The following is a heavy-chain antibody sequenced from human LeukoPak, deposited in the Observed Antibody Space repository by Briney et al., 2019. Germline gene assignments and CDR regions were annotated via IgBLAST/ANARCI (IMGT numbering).Heavy chain of an antibody. CDR3: ARDTSGYCGGGSCYLAGAFDI. V-gene: IGHV4-39*07. Sequence: SETLSLTCTVSGGSFSSSSYYWGWIRQPPGKGLEWIGSIYYSGNTYYNPSLKSRVTISVDTSKNQFSLRLSSVTAADTAVYYCARDTSGYCGGGSCYLAGAFDIWGQGTMVTVSS. CDR1: GGSFSSSSYY. CDR2: IYYSGNT. J-gene: IGHJ3*02. D-gene: IGHD2-15*01.